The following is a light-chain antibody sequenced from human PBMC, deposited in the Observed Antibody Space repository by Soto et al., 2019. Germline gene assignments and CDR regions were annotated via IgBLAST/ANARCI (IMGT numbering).Light chain of an antibody. CDR2: GAS. V-gene: IGKV3-15*01. CDR1: QSVGSN. CDR3: QQYNNWWT. J-gene: IGKJ1*01. Sequence: EIVMTQSPATLSVSPGERATLSCGASQSVGSNLAWYQQKPGQVPMLLIYGASTRATGIPARFSGSGSGTEFNLTISSLQSEAFAVYYCQQYNNWWTFGQGTKVEIK.